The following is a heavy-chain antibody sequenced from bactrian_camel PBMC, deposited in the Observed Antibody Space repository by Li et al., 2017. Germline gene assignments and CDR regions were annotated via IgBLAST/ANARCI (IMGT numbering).Heavy chain of an antibody. V-gene: IGHV3S25*01. Sequence: QLVESGGGLVQPGGSLRLSCAASGFTFNSFSVYWVRQAPGKGLEWVSAINSGGGTTYYVDSAKGRFTISGDNAKNTVDLQMNSLKPEDTAVYYCVSLVGRPLVHQGTQVTVS. D-gene: IGHD2*01. CDR1: GFTFNSFS. CDR2: INSGGGTT. J-gene: IGHJ4*01.